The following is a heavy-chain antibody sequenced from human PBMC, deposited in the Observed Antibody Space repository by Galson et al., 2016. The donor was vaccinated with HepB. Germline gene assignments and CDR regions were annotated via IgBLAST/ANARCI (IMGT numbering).Heavy chain of an antibody. J-gene: IGHJ4*02. CDR3: ARFGTGLDY. CDR1: GFSFGSYW. V-gene: IGHV3-33*08. Sequence: SLRLSCAGSGFSFGSYWMSWVRQSPGKGLEWVALIWYDGSKKYYVDSVKGRFTISRNNSQNTLYLQMNSLRAEDTAVYYCARFGTGLDYWGQGTLGTVSS. CDR2: IWYDGSKK. D-gene: IGHD3/OR15-3a*01.